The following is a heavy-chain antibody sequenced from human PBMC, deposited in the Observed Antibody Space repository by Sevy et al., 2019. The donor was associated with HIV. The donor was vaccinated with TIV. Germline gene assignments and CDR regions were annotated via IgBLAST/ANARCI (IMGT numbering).Heavy chain of an antibody. V-gene: IGHV4-34*01. CDR3: ARGKVTVTTGRYYFDY. CDR1: GGSFSGYY. D-gene: IGHD4-4*01. CDR2: INHSGST. Sequence: ETLSLTCAVYGGSFSGYYWSWIRQPPGKGLEWIGEINHSGSTNYNPSLKSRVTISVDTSKNQFSLKLSSVTAADTAVYYCARGKVTVTTGRYYFDYWGQGTLVTVSS. J-gene: IGHJ4*02.